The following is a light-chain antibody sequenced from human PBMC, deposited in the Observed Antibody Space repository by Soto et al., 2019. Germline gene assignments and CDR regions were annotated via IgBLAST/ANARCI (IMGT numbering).Light chain of an antibody. CDR2: WAS. Sequence: DIVMTQSPDSLAVSLGERATINCKSSQSVLYSSNNKNYLAWYQQKPGQPPKLLIYWASTRESGVPDRFSGSASETDFTLTISSLQAEDVAVYYCQQYYSTRTFGQGTKVEIK. V-gene: IGKV4-1*01. J-gene: IGKJ1*01. CDR3: QQYYSTRT. CDR1: QSVLYSSNNKNY.